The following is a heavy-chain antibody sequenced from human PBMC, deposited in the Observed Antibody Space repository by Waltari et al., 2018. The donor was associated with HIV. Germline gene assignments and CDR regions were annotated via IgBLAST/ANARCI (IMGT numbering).Heavy chain of an antibody. Sequence: EVQVVESGGGLVQPGGSLRLSCVASGFSVIRYDIHWVRQVAGKGLELVSFIGIRGDTYYLDSVKGRFTISRDNARNSLYLQMNSLGGGDTGIYYCARDYGGHGLDVWGQGTTVTISS. CDR3: ARDYGGHGLDV. CDR1: GFSVIRYD. D-gene: IGHD3-16*01. V-gene: IGHV3-13*01. J-gene: IGHJ6*02. CDR2: IGIRGDT.